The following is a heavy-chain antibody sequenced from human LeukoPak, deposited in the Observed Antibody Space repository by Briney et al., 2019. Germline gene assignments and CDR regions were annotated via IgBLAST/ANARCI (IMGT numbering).Heavy chain of an antibody. CDR2: ISGSGGST. CDR1: GFTFSSYA. Sequence: GGSLRLSCAASGFTFSSYAMSWVRQAPGKGLEWVSAISGSGGSTYYADSVKGRFTISRDNSKNTLYLQMNSLRAEDTAVYYCANGRGLVRGVMVNRWGQGTLVTVSS. D-gene: IGHD3-10*01. CDR3: ANGRGLVRGVMVNR. J-gene: IGHJ5*02. V-gene: IGHV3-23*01.